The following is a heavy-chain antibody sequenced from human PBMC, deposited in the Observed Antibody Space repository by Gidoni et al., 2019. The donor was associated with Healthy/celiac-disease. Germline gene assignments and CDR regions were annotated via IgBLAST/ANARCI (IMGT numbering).Heavy chain of an antibody. Sequence: PGQGLEWMGIINPSGGSTSYAQKFQGRVTMTRDTSTSTVYMELSSLRSEDTAVYYCARGFYPKIFYGAHGANWFDPWGQGTLVTVSS. CDR2: INPSGGST. CDR3: ARGFYPKIFYGAHGANWFDP. V-gene: IGHV1-46*03. J-gene: IGHJ5*02. D-gene: IGHD4-17*01.